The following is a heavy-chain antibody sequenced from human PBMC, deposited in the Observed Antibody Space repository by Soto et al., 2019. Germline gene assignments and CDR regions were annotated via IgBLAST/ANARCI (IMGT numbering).Heavy chain of an antibody. J-gene: IGHJ4*02. V-gene: IGHV4-31*03. Sequence: QVQLQESGPGLVKPAQTLSLTCTVSGGSISSGGYYWSWIRQHPGKGLEWIGYIYYSGSTYYNPSLKSRVTISVDTSKNQFSLKLSSVTAADTAVYYCARETTGSGVVPAALYFDYGGQGTLVTVSS. CDR1: GGSISSGGYY. CDR2: IYYSGST. D-gene: IGHD2-2*01. CDR3: ARETTGSGVVPAALYFDY.